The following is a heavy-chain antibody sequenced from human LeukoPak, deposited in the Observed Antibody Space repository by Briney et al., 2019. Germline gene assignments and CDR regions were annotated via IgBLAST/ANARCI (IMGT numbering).Heavy chain of an antibody. J-gene: IGHJ4*02. CDR3: ARESELVAEVRYFDWHTPWYFDY. V-gene: IGHV1-2*02. CDR2: INPNSGGT. D-gene: IGHD3-9*01. CDR1: GYTFTGYY. Sequence: ASVTVSCKASGYTFTGYYMHWVRQPPGQGLEWVGWINPNSGGTNYAQKFQGRVTMTRGTSISTAYMELSRLRSDDTAVYYCARESELVAEVRYFDWHTPWYFDYWGQGTLVTVSS.